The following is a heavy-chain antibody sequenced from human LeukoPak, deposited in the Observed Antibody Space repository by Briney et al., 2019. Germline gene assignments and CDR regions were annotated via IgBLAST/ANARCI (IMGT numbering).Heavy chain of an antibody. Sequence: GASVKVSCKASGGTFTSYGISWVRQAPGQGLEWMGWISASNGDTDYPQNLQGRVTMTTDTYTSTAYMELRSLTSDDTAIYYCARESHITREDYWGQGTLVTVSS. V-gene: IGHV1-18*01. CDR1: GGTFTSYG. CDR3: ARESHITREDY. D-gene: IGHD1-14*01. CDR2: ISASNGDT. J-gene: IGHJ4*02.